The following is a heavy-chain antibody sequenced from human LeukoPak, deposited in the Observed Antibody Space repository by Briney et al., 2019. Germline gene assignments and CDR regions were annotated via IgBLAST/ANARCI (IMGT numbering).Heavy chain of an antibody. CDR1: GFTFSSYA. Sequence: GGSLRLSCAASGFTFSSYAMSRARQAPGKGLEWVSAISGSGGSTYYADSVKGRFTISRDNSKNTLYLQMNSLRAEDTAVYYCAKVPDYYGSGSDDDYWGQGTLVTVSS. V-gene: IGHV3-23*01. D-gene: IGHD3-10*01. CDR2: ISGSGGST. J-gene: IGHJ4*02. CDR3: AKVPDYYGSGSDDDY.